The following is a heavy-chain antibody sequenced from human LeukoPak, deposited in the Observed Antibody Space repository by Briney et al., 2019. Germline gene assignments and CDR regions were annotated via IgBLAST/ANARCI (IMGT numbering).Heavy chain of an antibody. CDR3: ARVGPYDSSGYYYGVEYYFDY. CDR2: IYYSGST. CDR1: GGSIRSSYYY. D-gene: IGHD3-22*01. Sequence: SETLSLTCTVSGGSIRSSYYYWGWIRQPPGKGLEWIGYIYYSGSTNYNPSLKSRVTISVDTSKNQFSLKLSSVTAADTAVYYCARVGPYDSSGYYYGVEYYFDYWGQGTLVTVSS. J-gene: IGHJ4*02. V-gene: IGHV4-61*05.